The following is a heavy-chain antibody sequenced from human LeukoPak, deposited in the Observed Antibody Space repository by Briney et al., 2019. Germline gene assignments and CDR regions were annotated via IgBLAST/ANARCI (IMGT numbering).Heavy chain of an antibody. CDR1: GGTFSSYA. J-gene: IGHJ4*02. CDR3: AREARRKRIPSGY. V-gene: IGHV1-69*04. D-gene: IGHD2/OR15-2a*01. CDR2: IIPILGIA. Sequence: GSSVKVSCKASGGTFSSYAISWVRQAPGQGLEWMGRIIPILGIANYAQKFQGRVTITADKSTSTAYMELSSLRSEDTAVYYCAREARRKRIPSGYWGQGTLVTVSS.